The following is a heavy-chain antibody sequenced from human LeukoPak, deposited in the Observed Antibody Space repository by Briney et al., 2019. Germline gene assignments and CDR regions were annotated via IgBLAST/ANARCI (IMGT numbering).Heavy chain of an antibody. D-gene: IGHD2-2*01. Sequence: QVQLQESGPGLVKPSETLSLTCGVSGYPINNAYYWVWIRQPPGKGLEWFGSLYHPDSTYYNPSLKSRVTMSVDTSRNQFSLRLSFVTAADTAVYYCARQYDSYFYYYLDLWGTGTTVTVSS. CDR2: LYHPDST. CDR3: ARQYDSYFYYYLDL. V-gene: IGHV4-38-2*01. J-gene: IGHJ6*03. CDR1: GYPINNAYY.